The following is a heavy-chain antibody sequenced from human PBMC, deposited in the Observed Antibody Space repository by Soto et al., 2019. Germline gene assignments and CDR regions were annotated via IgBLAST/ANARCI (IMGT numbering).Heavy chain of an antibody. CDR2: INHSGST. V-gene: IGHV4-34*01. Sequence: PSETLSLTCAVYGGSFSGYYWSWIRQPPGKGLEWIGEINHSGSTNYNPSLKSRVTISVDTSKNQLSLKLSSVTAADTAVYYCARGQYSYGSFDYWGQGTLVTVSS. CDR1: GGSFSGYY. CDR3: ARGQYSYGSFDY. D-gene: IGHD5-18*01. J-gene: IGHJ4*02.